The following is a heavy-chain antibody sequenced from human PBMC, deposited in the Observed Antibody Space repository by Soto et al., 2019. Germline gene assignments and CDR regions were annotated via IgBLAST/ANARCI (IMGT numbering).Heavy chain of an antibody. CDR3: ARDHCSSTSCYYEGGMDV. CDR1: GGTFSSYA. Sequence: SVKVSCKTSGGTFSSYAISWVRQAPGQGLEWMGGIIPIFDTANYAQKFQGRVTITADKSTSTAYMELSSLRSEDTAVYYCARDHCSSTSCYYEGGMDVWGQGTTVTVSS. CDR2: IIPIFDTA. J-gene: IGHJ6*02. V-gene: IGHV1-69*06. D-gene: IGHD2-2*01.